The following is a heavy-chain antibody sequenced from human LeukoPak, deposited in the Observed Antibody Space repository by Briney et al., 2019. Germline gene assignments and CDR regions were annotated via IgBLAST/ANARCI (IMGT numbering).Heavy chain of an antibody. V-gene: IGHV3-23*01. CDR2: ISGSGGST. D-gene: IGHD2-15*01. J-gene: IGHJ4*02. CDR3: AKDRGRTWVQVAN. CDR1: GFTFSSYA. Sequence: GGSLRLSCAASGFTFSSYAMSWVRQAPGKGLEWVSGISGSGGSTYYADSVKGRFTISRDNSKNTLYLQMNSLRVEDTAVYYCAKDRGRTWVQVANWGQGTLVTVSS.